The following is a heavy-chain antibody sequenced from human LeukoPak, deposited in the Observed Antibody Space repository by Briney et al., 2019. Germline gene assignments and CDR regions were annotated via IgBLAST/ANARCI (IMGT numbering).Heavy chain of an antibody. CDR3: AACGGDCYSFDY. CDR1: GGSVSSGTYY. Sequence: PSETLSLTCTVSGGSVSSGTYYWSWIRQPPGKGLEWIGYIYYSGSTNYNPSLKSRVTISVDTSKNQFSLKLSSVTAADTAVYYCAACGGDCYSFDYWGQGTLVTVSS. CDR2: IYYSGST. J-gene: IGHJ4*02. D-gene: IGHD2-21*02. V-gene: IGHV4-61*01.